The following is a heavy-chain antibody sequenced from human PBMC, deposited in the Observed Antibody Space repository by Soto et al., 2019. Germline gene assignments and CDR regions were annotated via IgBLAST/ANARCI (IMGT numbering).Heavy chain of an antibody. V-gene: IGHV4-39*02. Sequence: SETLSLTCTVSGGSISSNNYRWGWIRQPPGKGLEWIGSIYYSGTTYYNPSLKSRVAISVDTTKNQFSLQLRSVTAADTAVYYCAREFFSDSSGYPYYWGQGTLVTVSS. CDR1: GGSISSNNYR. CDR2: IYYSGTT. CDR3: AREFFSDSSGYPYY. D-gene: IGHD3-22*01. J-gene: IGHJ4*02.